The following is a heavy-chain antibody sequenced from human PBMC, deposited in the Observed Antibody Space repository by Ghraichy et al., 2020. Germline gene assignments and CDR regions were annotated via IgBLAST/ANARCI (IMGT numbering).Heavy chain of an antibody. CDR3: ARDERNSCSGNNCYYFDL. D-gene: IGHD2-15*01. Sequence: ASVKVSCKAAGAHFCTSGISLVLQSPGQVLEWMGWISDYNNNANPAQKFQGRVTLTRDTSTSTAYMELRSLRSVDTATYYCARDERNSCSGNNCYYFDLWGQGTLVTVSS. J-gene: IGHJ4*02. V-gene: IGHV1-18*01. CDR1: GAHFCTSG. CDR2: ISDYNNNA.